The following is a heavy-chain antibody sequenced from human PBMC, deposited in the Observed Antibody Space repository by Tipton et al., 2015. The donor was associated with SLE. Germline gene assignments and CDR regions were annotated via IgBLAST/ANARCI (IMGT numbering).Heavy chain of an antibody. J-gene: IGHJ4*02. CDR2: ISYSGTT. D-gene: IGHD2-15*01. CDR3: ARGDFAVVDY. V-gene: IGHV4-59*01. Sequence: TLSLTCAVDGGSLSGYWSWIRQPPGKGLEWIGHISYSGTTNYNPSLKSRVTISVDTSKNQFSLKLNSVTAADTALYFCARGDFAVVDYWGQGTLVTVSS. CDR1: GGSLSGY.